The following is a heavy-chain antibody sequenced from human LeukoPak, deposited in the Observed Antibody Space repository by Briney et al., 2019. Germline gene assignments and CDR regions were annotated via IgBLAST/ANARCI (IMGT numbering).Heavy chain of an antibody. Sequence: GGSLRLSCAASGFTFSSYWMSWVRQAPGKGLEWVANIKQDGSEKYYVDSVKGRFTISRDNAKNSLYLQMNSLRAEDTAVYYCAKGEGGRTMIVPGDYWGQGTLVTVSS. V-gene: IGHV3-7*01. CDR3: AKGEGGRTMIVPGDY. CDR1: GFTFSSYW. J-gene: IGHJ4*02. CDR2: IKQDGSEK. D-gene: IGHD3-22*01.